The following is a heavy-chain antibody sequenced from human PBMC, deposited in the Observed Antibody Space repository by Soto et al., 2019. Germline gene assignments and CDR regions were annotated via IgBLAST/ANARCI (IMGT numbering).Heavy chain of an antibody. J-gene: IGHJ4*02. CDR2: IYPGDSDT. CDR1: GYSFTSYW. Sequence: HGESLKISCKGSGYSFTSYWIGWVRQMPGKGLEWMGIIYPGDSDTRYSPSFQGQVTISADKSISTAYLQWSSLKASDTAMYYCARHEGYYGSPAAGLFDYWGQGTLVTVSS. CDR3: ARHEGYYGSPAAGLFDY. D-gene: IGHD3-10*01. V-gene: IGHV5-51*01.